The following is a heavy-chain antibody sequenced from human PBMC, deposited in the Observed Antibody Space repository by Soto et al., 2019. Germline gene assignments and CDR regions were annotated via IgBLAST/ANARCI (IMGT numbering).Heavy chain of an antibody. CDR3: AKEAASGGGYFDS. CDR2: IRSSGNTI. J-gene: IGHJ4*02. CDR1: GFTFIGYE. Sequence: PGGSLRLSCAASGFTFIGYEMNWFRQAPGKGLEWVSYIRSSGNTINYADSVKGRFTMSRDNAKNSLYLQMNSLRAEDTAVYYCAKEAASGGGYFDSWGQGTLVPVSS. V-gene: IGHV3-48*03. D-gene: IGHD2-15*01.